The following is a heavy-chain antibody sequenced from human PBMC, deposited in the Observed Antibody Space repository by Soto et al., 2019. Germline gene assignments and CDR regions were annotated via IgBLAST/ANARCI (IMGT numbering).Heavy chain of an antibody. D-gene: IGHD4-17*01. J-gene: IGHJ4*02. CDR2: INPSCGST. CDR3: ARDGHRGGTTLYYFDY. V-gene: IGHV1-46*01. CDR1: GYTFTSYY. Sequence: QVQLVQSGAEVQKPGASVKVSCKASGYTFTSYYMPWVRQAPGQGLEWMGIINPSCGSTSYAQKFQGRVTMTRDTSTSTVYMELSRLRSEDTAVYYFARDGHRGGTTLYYFDYWGQGTLGPVSS.